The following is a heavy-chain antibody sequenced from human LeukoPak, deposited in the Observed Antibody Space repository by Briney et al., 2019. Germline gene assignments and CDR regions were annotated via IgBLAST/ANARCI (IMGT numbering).Heavy chain of an antibody. D-gene: IGHD2-15*01. CDR2: ISGDGVST. CDR1: GLSIADFA. CDR3: AKYSGKFDY. Sequence: GGSLRLSCVASGLSIADFAMDWVSQAPGEGLEWVSLISGDGVSTFYADSVKGRFSISRDNSKNSLYLEMNSLRTEDAAMYYCAKYSGKFDYWGQGTLVAVSS. V-gene: IGHV3-43*02. J-gene: IGHJ4*02.